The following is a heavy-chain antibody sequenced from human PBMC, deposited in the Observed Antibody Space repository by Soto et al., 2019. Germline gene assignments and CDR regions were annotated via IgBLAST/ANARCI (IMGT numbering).Heavy chain of an antibody. CDR2: ISAYNGNT. CDR3: ARVALYCCGGSCYSLTYYYMDV. J-gene: IGHJ6*03. CDR1: GYTFTSYG. V-gene: IGHV1-18*01. Sequence: ASVKVSCKASGYTFTSYGISWVRQAPGQGLEWMGWISAYNGNTNYAQKLQGRVTMTTDTSTSTAYMELRSLRSDDTAVYYCARVALYCCGGSCYSLTYYYMDVWGKGTTVTVSS. D-gene: IGHD2-15*01.